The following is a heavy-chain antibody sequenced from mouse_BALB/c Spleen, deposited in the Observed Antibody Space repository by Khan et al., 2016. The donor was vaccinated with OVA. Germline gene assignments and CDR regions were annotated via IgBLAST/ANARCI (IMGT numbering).Heavy chain of an antibody. Sequence: EVKLLESGPGLVKPSQSLSLTCTVTGYSITSAYTWNWIRQFPGNKLEWMGFISYSGNTRYNPSLKSRISITRDTSKNQFFLQLNSVTSEDTATYYCARKDYYDYDPFPYWGQGTLVTVSA. CDR2: ISYSGNT. J-gene: IGHJ3*01. CDR1: GYSITSAYT. V-gene: IGHV3-2*02. CDR3: ARKDYYDYDPFPY. D-gene: IGHD2-4*01.